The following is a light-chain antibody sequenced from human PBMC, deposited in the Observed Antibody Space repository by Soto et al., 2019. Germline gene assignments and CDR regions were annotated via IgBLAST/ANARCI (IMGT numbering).Light chain of an antibody. CDR1: QSVLYSSNNKNY. CDR2: WAP. J-gene: IGKJ2*01. CDR3: QQYYSNTYT. Sequence: DIVMSQSPDSLAVSLGERATINCKSSQSVLYSSNNKNYLAWYQQKPGQPPKLLIYWAPTRESGVPDRFSGSGSGTDFTLTISSLQAGDVAVYYCQQYYSNTYTFGQGTKLEIK. V-gene: IGKV4-1*01.